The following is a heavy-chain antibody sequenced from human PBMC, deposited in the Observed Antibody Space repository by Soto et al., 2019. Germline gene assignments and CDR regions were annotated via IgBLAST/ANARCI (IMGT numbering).Heavy chain of an antibody. V-gene: IGHV3-30-3*01. CDR3: AREGRVDSSGYYYLFFFDY. Sequence: GGSLRLSCAASGFTFSSYAMHWVRQAPGKGLEWVAVISYDGSNKYYADSVKGRFTISRDNSKNTLYLQMNSLRAEDTAVYYCAREGRVDSSGYYYLFFFDYWGQGTLVTVSS. CDR1: GFTFSSYA. CDR2: ISYDGSNK. D-gene: IGHD3-22*01. J-gene: IGHJ4*02.